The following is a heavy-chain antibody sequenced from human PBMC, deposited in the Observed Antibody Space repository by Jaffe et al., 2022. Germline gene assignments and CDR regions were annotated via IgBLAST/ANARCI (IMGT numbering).Heavy chain of an antibody. CDR2: IYWDDDK. V-gene: IGHV2-5*02. J-gene: IGHJ4*02. Sequence: QITLKESGPTLVKPTQTLTLTCTFSGFSLSTSGVGVGWIRQPPGKALEWLALIYWDDDKRYSPSLKSRLTITKDTSKNQVVLTMTNMDPVDTATYYCAHSTMAYYDILTGYYPYYFDYWGQGTLVTVSS. D-gene: IGHD3-9*01. CDR3: AHSTMAYYDILTGYYPYYFDY. CDR1: GFSLSTSGVG.